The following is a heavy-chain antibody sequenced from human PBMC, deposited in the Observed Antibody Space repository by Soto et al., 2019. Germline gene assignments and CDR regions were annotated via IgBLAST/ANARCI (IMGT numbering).Heavy chain of an antibody. CDR1: GGTFSSYA. CDR2: IIPIFGTA. CDR3: ARAVRRYCSGGSCYFYYFDY. J-gene: IGHJ4*02. D-gene: IGHD2-15*01. V-gene: IGHV1-69*13. Sequence: ASVKVSCKASGGTFSSYAISWVRQAPGQGLEWMGGIIPIFGTANYAQKFQGRVTITADESTSTAYMELSSLRSEDTAVYYCARAVRRYCSGGSCYFYYFDYWGQGTLVTVSS.